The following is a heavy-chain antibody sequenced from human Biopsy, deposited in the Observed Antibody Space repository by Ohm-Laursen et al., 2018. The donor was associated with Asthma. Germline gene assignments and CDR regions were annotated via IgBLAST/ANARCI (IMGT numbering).Heavy chain of an antibody. CDR2: HDHEEGGT. CDR3: ASDFPKDYVRYNFQF. Sequence: ASVKVSCKISGYNLTDLSMHWVRQAPGQGLEWMGGHDHEEGGTVSARRFQGRVTMTEDTSTDTAYMELSSLSSDDTAVYYCASDFPKDYVRYNFQFWGQGTLVTVSS. D-gene: IGHD4-17*01. CDR1: GYNLTDLS. V-gene: IGHV1-24*01. J-gene: IGHJ4*02.